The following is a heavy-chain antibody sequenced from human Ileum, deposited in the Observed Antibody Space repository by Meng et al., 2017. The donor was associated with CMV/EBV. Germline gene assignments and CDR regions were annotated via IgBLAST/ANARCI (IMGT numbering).Heavy chain of an antibody. CDR3: ARAVEGGRLFDC. CDR1: GDSVSSNSAA. V-gene: IGHV6-1*01. D-gene: IGHD3-16*01. J-gene: IGHJ4*02. Sequence: SGDSVSSNSAAWNWIRQSPSRVLEWLGRTYYRSKWSNDYGLSVKSRITINPDTSKNQFSLQLNSVTPEDTAVYYCARAVEGGRLFDCWGQGTLVTVSS. CDR2: TYYRSKWSN.